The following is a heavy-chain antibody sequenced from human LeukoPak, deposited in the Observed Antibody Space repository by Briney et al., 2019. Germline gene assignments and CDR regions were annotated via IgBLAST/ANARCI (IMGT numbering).Heavy chain of an antibody. CDR2: IYYDGSNI. D-gene: IGHD1-1*01. CDR3: ARDWKTNSSGY. Sequence: GESLKISCAASEFTFTTYGMHWVRQAPGKGLEWVAFIYYDGSNIYYADYVKGRFTISRDISKNTLYLQMDSLRAEDTAIYYCARDWKTNSSGYWGQGTLVTVSS. V-gene: IGHV3-33*01. J-gene: IGHJ4*02. CDR1: EFTFTTYG.